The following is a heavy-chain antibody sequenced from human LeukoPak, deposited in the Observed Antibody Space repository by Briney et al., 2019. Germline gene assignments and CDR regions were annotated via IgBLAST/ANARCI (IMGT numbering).Heavy chain of an antibody. CDR2: IYYSGST. Sequence: SQTLSLTCTVSGGSISSGGYYWSWIRQPPGKGLEWIGYIYYSGSTNYNPSLKSRVTISVDTSKNQFSLKLSSVTAADTAVYYCARGRYFDWPPAPYFDYWGQGTLVTVSS. D-gene: IGHD3-9*01. J-gene: IGHJ4*02. V-gene: IGHV4-61*08. CDR1: GGSISSGGYY. CDR3: ARGRYFDWPPAPYFDY.